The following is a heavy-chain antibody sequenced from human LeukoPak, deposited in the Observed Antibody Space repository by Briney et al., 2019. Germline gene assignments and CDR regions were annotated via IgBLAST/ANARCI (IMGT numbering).Heavy chain of an antibody. V-gene: IGHV3-66*01. Sequence: GGSLRLSCAASGFTVSSNYMSWVRQAPGKGLEWVSVIYSGGSTYCADSVKGRFTISRDNSKNTLYLQMNSLRAEDTAVYYCARDQTVTTDAFDIWGQGTMVTVSS. CDR2: IYSGGST. J-gene: IGHJ3*02. CDR1: GFTVSSNY. D-gene: IGHD4-17*01. CDR3: ARDQTVTTDAFDI.